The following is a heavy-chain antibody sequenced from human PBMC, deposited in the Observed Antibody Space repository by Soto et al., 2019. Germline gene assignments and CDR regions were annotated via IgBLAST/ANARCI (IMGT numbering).Heavy chain of an antibody. V-gene: IGHV3-33*01. J-gene: IGHJ4*02. CDR2: IWYDGGNK. D-gene: IGHD6-19*01. Sequence: QVQLVESGGGVVQPGRSLRLSCAASGFNFSSYVMHWVRQAPGKGLEWVAGIWYDGGNKYYADSVKGRFTISRDNSKNTVYLQMNSLRAEDTAVYYCARDGQWLPRDGLRSSYYFDYWGQGTLVTVSS. CDR3: ARDGQWLPRDGLRSSYYFDY. CDR1: GFNFSSYV.